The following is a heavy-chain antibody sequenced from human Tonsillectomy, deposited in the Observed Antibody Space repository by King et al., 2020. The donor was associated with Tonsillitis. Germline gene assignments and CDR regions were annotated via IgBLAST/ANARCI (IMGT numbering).Heavy chain of an antibody. CDR1: GGSISSSSYY. CDR2: IYYSGST. CDR3: ATGPYYYDSSGYYYGQSDAFDI. Sequence: LQLQESGPGLVKPSETLSLTCTVSGGSISSSSYYWGWIRQPPGKGREWIGSIYYSGSTYYNPSLKSRVTISVDTSKNQFSLKLSSVTAADTAVYYCATGPYYYDSSGYYYGQSDAFDIWGQGTMVTVSS. D-gene: IGHD3-22*01. J-gene: IGHJ3*02. V-gene: IGHV4-39*01.